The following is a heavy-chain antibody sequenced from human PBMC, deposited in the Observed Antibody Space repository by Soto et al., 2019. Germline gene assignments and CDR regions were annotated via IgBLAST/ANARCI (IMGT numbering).Heavy chain of an antibody. J-gene: IGHJ6*02. CDR3: ARDVIPSIAAAGHTRSRYYYYGMDV. V-gene: IGHV3-30-3*01. CDR1: GFTCRSYA. D-gene: IGHD6-13*01. Sequence: GGSLRLSCAALGFTCRSYAMRRVLQAPGKGLEWVAVISYDGSNKYYADSVKGRFTISRDNSKNTLYLQMNSLRAEDTAVYYCARDVIPSIAAAGHTRSRYYYYGMDVWGQGTTVTVSS. CDR2: ISYDGSNK.